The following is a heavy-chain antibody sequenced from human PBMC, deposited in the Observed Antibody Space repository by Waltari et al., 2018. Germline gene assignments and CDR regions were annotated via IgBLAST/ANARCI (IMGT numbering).Heavy chain of an antibody. V-gene: IGHV4-59*01. Sequence: QVQLQESGPGLVKPSETLSLTCTVSGGSISSYYWSWIRQPPGKGLEWIGYINYSGSTNYNPSLKSRVTISVDTSKNQFSLKLSSVTAADTAVYYCARGVVVPAGYYYMDVWGKGTTVTISS. D-gene: IGHD2-2*01. CDR3: ARGVVVPAGYYYMDV. CDR1: GGSISSYY. CDR2: INYSGST. J-gene: IGHJ6*03.